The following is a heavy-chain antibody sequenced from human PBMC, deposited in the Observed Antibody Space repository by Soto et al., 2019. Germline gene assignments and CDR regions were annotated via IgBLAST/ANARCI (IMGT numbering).Heavy chain of an antibody. CDR3: ARAVDSSGYYYYYYYGMDV. J-gene: IGHJ6*02. Sequence: PSETLSLTCTVSGGSISSGGYYWSWIRQHPGKGLEWIGYIYYSGSTYYNPSLKSRVTISVDTSKNQFSLKLSSVTAADTAVYYCARAVDSSGYYYYYYYGMDVWGQGTTVTAP. CDR1: GGSISSGGYY. D-gene: IGHD3-22*01. CDR2: IYYSGST. V-gene: IGHV4-31*03.